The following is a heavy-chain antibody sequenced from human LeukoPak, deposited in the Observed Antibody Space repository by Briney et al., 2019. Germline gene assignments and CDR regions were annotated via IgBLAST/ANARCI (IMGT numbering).Heavy chain of an antibody. J-gene: IGHJ4*02. Sequence: GGSLRLSCEASGFSFSAAWMTWVRQAPGKGLEWVATIKNDGSDKYYVDSVKGRFTLSRDNAKNSVYLQMNSLRVEATAVYYCVNLGYSDGGQGTLVTVSS. CDR1: GFSFSAAW. D-gene: IGHD5-12*01. CDR2: IKNDGSDK. V-gene: IGHV3-7*01. CDR3: VNLGYSD.